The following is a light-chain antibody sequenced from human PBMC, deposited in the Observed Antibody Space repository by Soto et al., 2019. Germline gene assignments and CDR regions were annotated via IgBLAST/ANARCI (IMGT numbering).Light chain of an antibody. CDR1: QSVSSRY. Sequence: EIVLTQSPGTLSLSPGERVTLSCRASQSVSSRYLAWYQQKPGQAPRLLIYGASNRATGIPDRFTGSGSGADFTLTISRLEPEDFAVYYCQQYDNSPPWTFGQGTKVEIK. CDR3: QQYDNSPPWT. V-gene: IGKV3-20*01. J-gene: IGKJ1*01. CDR2: GAS.